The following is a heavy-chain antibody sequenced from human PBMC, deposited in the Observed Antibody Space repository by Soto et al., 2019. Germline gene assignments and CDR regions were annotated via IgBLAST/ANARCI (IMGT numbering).Heavy chain of an antibody. J-gene: IGHJ4*01. Sequence: GVGGVTSSNSWMNRVSKAPGKGLEWVGRIKSKTDGGTTDYAAPVKGRFTTSRDDSKNTLYLQMNSLKTEYTDVYYCTTDLDYGPRVRGHGTLDTVSP. V-gene: IGHV3-15*07. CDR2: IKSKTDGGTT. D-gene: IGHD4-17*01. CDR3: TTDLDYGPRV. CDR1: GVTSSNSW.